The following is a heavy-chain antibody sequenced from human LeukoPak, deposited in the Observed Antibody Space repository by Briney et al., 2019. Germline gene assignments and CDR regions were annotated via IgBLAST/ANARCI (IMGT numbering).Heavy chain of an antibody. CDR3: ARFGLVVAGYMDV. CDR2: ISAYNGNT. V-gene: IGHV1-18*01. D-gene: IGHD2-15*01. Sequence: ASVKVSCKSSGYTFTSSGISWVRQAPGQGLEWMGWISAYNGNTNYAQNLQGRLTMTRDTSTSTAYMELRSLRSDDTAVYYCARFGLVVAGYMDVWGKGTTVTVSS. CDR1: GYTFTSSG. J-gene: IGHJ6*04.